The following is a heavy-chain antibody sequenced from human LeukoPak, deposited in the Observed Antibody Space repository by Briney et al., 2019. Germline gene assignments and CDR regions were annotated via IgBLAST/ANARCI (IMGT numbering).Heavy chain of an antibody. CDR1: GFTFSSYA. CDR2: ISGSGGST. J-gene: IGHJ3*02. V-gene: IGHV3-23*01. Sequence: GGSLRLSCAASGFTFSSYAMSWVRQAPGKGLEWVSAISGSGGSTYYADSVKGRFTISRDNSKNTLYLQMNSLRAEDTAVYYCAKAIVKYCSSTSCLAFDIWGQGTMVTVSS. D-gene: IGHD2-2*01. CDR3: AKAIVKYCSSTSCLAFDI.